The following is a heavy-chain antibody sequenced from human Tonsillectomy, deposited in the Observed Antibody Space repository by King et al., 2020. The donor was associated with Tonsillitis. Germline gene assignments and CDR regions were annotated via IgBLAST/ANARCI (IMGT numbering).Heavy chain of an antibody. D-gene: IGHD6-6*01. CDR3: AGESSGSSTKFDY. J-gene: IGHJ4*02. Sequence: VQLQESGPGLVKPSETLSLTCTVSGGSISTYYWSWIRQPPGKGLEWIGYIYYSGSTNYNPSLKSRVTISVDTSRNQFSLKLSSVTAADTAVYYCAGESSGSSTKFDYWGQGTLVTVSS. CDR1: GGSISTYY. CDR2: IYYSGST. V-gene: IGHV4-59*01.